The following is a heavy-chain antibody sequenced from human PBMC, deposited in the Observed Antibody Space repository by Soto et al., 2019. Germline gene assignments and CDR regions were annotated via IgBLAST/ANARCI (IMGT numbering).Heavy chain of an antibody. CDR3: ASNARDYVFWSGPQPYNLFAP. CDR1: GGTFSSYA. Sequence: GASVKVSCKASGGTFSSYAISWVRQAPGQGLEWMGGIIPIFGTANYAQKFQGRVTITADESTSTAYMELSSLRSEDTAVYYCASNARDYVFWSGPQPYNLFAPCGQGSLVTVSS. CDR2: IIPIFGTA. D-gene: IGHD3-3*01. J-gene: IGHJ5*02. V-gene: IGHV1-69*13.